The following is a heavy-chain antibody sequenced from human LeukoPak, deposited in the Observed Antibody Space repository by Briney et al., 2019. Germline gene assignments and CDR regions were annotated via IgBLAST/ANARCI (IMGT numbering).Heavy chain of an antibody. CDR2: ISYDGSNK. V-gene: IGHV3-30-3*01. Sequence: HSGGSLRLSCAASGFTFSSYAMHWVRQAPGEGLEWVAVISYDGSNKYYADSVKGRFTISRDNSKNTLYLQMNSLRAEDTAVYYCARGGIVGPTPYFYYGMDVWGQGTTVTVSS. D-gene: IGHD1-26*01. CDR3: ARGGIVGPTPYFYYGMDV. CDR1: GFTFSSYA. J-gene: IGHJ6*02.